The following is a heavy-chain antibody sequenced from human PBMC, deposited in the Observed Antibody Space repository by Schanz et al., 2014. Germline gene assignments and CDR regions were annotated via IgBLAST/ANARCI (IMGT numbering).Heavy chain of an antibody. Sequence: VQLVESGGGLVQPGGSLRLSCAASRFTFSDYWMSWVRQAPGKGLEWVAVISYDGRSKDYADSVKGRFTISRDNSKNTVFLQMNSLRGEDTAVYYCASADYTNYFDYWGQGTLVTVSS. CDR3: ASADYTNYFDY. CDR1: RFTFSDYW. D-gene: IGHD4-4*01. V-gene: IGHV3-30*03. J-gene: IGHJ4*02. CDR2: ISYDGRSK.